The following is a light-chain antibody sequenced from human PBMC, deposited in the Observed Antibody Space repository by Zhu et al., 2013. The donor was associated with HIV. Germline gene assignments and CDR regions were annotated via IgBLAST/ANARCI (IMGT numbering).Light chain of an antibody. V-gene: IGKV3-20*01. Sequence: EIVLTQSPGTLSLSPGERATLSCRASQSVTNSYLAWYQQKPGQAPRLLVYGASNRATGIPDRFSGSGSGTDFTLTITGLEPEDFGMYFCQRFGSSVTWTFGQGTKLEIK. J-gene: IGKJ1*01. CDR2: GAS. CDR1: QSVTNSY. CDR3: QRFGSSVTWT.